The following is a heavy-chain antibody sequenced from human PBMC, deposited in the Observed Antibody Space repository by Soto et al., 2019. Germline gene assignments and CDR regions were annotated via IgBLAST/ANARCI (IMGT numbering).Heavy chain of an antibody. CDR2: FYYSGST. CDR3: ARLGGYCTTSCYGYYAMDV. V-gene: IGHV4-39*01. CDR1: GCSISSGTYS. D-gene: IGHD2-8*01. J-gene: IGHJ6*02. Sequence: PSETLSLTCTVSGCSISSGTYSWGWIRQPPGKGLEWIGTFYYSGSTNYNPSLKSRVTMSVDTSKNQFSLKVSSVTAADTALYYCARLGGYCTTSCYGYYAMDVWGQGTTVTVSS.